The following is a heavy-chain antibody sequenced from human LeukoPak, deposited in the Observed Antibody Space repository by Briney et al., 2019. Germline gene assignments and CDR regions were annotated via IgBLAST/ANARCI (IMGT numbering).Heavy chain of an antibody. J-gene: IGHJ4*02. Sequence: SETLSLTCTVSGGSTSSDDYSWSWIRQPPGKALEWIGYIHYSGSTNYNPSLKSRVTISTDTSKNRFSLRLSSVTAADTAVYYCARVWTKSYFGAGKHFDFWGQGALVTVSS. CDR3: ARVWTKSYFGAGKHFDF. CDR2: IHYSGST. D-gene: IGHD3-10*01. CDR1: GGSTSSDDYS. V-gene: IGHV4-30-4*01.